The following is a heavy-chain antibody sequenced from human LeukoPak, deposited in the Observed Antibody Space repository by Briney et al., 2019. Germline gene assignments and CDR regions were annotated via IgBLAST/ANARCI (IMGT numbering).Heavy chain of an antibody. CDR2: IYYSGST. Sequence: PSETLSLTCTVSGGSISSYYWSWIRQPPGKGLEWIGYIYYSGSTNYNPSLKSRVTISVDTSKNQFSLKLSSVTAADTAVYYCARGDTTGYSSGWYEGDRFDPWGQGTLVTVSS. V-gene: IGHV4-59*01. CDR3: ARGDTTGYSSGWYEGDRFDP. D-gene: IGHD6-19*01. CDR1: GGSISSYY. J-gene: IGHJ5*02.